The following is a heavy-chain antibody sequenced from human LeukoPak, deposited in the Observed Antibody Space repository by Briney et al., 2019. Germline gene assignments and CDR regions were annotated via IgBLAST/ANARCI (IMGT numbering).Heavy chain of an antibody. CDR2: INSDGSFT. V-gene: IGHV3-74*01. D-gene: IGHD6-13*01. CDR1: GITLSSHW. Sequence: HPGGSLRLSCAASGITLSSHWMHWVRQAPGKGLVWVSEINSDGSFTKYADSVKGRFTISRDNAKNTLYLQMNSLRAEDTAVYHCARGTTAAPGMDYWGQGALVTVSA. CDR3: ARGTTAAPGMDY. J-gene: IGHJ4*02.